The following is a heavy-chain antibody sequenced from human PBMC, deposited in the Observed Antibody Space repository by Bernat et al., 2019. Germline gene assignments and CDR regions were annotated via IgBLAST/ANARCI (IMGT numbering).Heavy chain of an antibody. CDR1: GFTFSSYG. D-gene: IGHD3-22*01. V-gene: IGHV3-30*18. Sequence: LVESGGGVVQPGRSLRLSCAASGFTFSSYGMHWVRQAPGKGLEWVAVVSYDGSNKYYADSVKGRFTISRDNSKNTLYLQMNSLRAEDTAVYYCAKASSGYGDYFDYWGQGTLVTVSS. J-gene: IGHJ4*02. CDR2: VSYDGSNK. CDR3: AKASSGYGDYFDY.